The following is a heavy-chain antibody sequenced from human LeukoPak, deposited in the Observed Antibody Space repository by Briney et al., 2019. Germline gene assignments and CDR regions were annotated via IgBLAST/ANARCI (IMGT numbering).Heavy chain of an antibody. V-gene: IGHV5-51*01. CDR3: ARNLPYYYGSGSVYGMDV. J-gene: IGHJ6*02. D-gene: IGHD3-10*01. Sequence: GESLKISCKGSGYSFTSYWIGWVRQMPGKGLEWMGIIYPGDSDTRYSPSFQGQVTISADKSISTAYLQWSSLKASDTAMYYCARNLPYYYGSGSVYGMDVWGQGTTVTVSS. CDR1: GYSFTSYW. CDR2: IYPGDSDT.